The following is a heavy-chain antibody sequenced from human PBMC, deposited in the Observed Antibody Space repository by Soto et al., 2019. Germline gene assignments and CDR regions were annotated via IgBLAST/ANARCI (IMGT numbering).Heavy chain of an antibody. CDR1: GFTFSSYA. CDR3: AKGKANTVFGVDTLFDY. Sequence: GGSLRRSXAASGFTFSSYAMTWVRQAPGKGLEWVSTISGNGGYTYYSDSVRGRFTISRDNSKKTLYLQMDSLRADDTAVFYCAKGKANTVFGVDTLFDYWGQGTQVTVSS. D-gene: IGHD3-3*01. J-gene: IGHJ4*02. CDR2: ISGNGGYT. V-gene: IGHV3-23*01.